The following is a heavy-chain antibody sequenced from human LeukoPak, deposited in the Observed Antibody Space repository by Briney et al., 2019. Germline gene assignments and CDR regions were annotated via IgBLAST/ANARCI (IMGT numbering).Heavy chain of an antibody. CDR1: GFTFSSYW. Sequence: GGSLRLSCAASGFTFSSYWMTWVRQAPGKGLEWVANIKQDGTDKYYVDSVKGRFTISRDNTKNSLFLQLGSLRADDTAVYYCARASMGGRDYHLDSWGQGTLVTVSS. J-gene: IGHJ4*02. D-gene: IGHD4/OR15-4a*01. CDR3: ARASMGGRDYHLDS. CDR2: IKQDGTDK. V-gene: IGHV3-7*01.